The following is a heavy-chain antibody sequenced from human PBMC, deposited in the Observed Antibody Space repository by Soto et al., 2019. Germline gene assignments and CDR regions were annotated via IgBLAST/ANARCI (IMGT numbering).Heavy chain of an antibody. D-gene: IGHD2-2*01. J-gene: IGHJ3*02. CDR2: IHHSGST. CDR3: ATIVVVASTMRDDAFEI. CDR1: GGSFSGYY. Sequence: QVQLQQWGTGQLKSSETLSLTCAVNGGSFSGYYWSWIRQPPGKGLEWIGEIHHSGSTNYNPSLKSRVTISLDTSKNQFSLKLNSVTAADTAVYYCATIVVVASTMRDDAFEIWGQGTMVTVSS. V-gene: IGHV4-34*01.